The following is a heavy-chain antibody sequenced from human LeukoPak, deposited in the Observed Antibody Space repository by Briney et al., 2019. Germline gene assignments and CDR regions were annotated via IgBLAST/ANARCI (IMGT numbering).Heavy chain of an antibody. D-gene: IGHD3-10*01. CDR1: GFTFDDYG. CDR3: AKDTDYYASGSQIDY. CDR2: LNWNGGST. V-gene: IGHV3-20*04. Sequence: PGGSLRLSCAASGFTFDDYGMSWVRQAPGKGLEWVSGLNWNGGSTRYADSVKGRFTISRDNAKNSLYLQMNSLRVEDTALYFCAKDTDYYASGSQIDYWGQGSLVTVSS. J-gene: IGHJ4*02.